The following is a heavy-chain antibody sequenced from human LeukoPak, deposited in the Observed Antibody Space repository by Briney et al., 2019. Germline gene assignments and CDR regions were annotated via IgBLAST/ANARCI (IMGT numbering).Heavy chain of an antibody. CDR1: GFTFSSYG. CDR2: IRYDGSNK. V-gene: IGHV3-30*02. D-gene: IGHD6-13*01. CDR3: AKASLSAGLAYFDY. Sequence: GGSLRLSCAASGFTFSSYGMHWVRQAPGKGLEWVAFIRYDGSNKYYADSVKGRFTISRDNSKNTPYLQMNSLRAEDTAVYYCAKASLSAGLAYFDYWGQGTLVTVSS. J-gene: IGHJ4*02.